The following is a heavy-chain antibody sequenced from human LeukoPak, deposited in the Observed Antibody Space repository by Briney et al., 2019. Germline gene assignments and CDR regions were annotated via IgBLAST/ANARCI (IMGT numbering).Heavy chain of an antibody. Sequence: SETLSLTCTVSGGSISSYYWSWIRQPAGKGLEWIGRMYTSGSTNYNPSLKSRVTMSVDTSKNQFSLKLSSVTAADTAVYYCARGFIAARQGGSFDYWGQGTLVTVSS. J-gene: IGHJ4*02. CDR1: GGSISSYY. D-gene: IGHD6-6*01. CDR2: MYTSGST. CDR3: ARGFIAARQGGSFDY. V-gene: IGHV4-4*07.